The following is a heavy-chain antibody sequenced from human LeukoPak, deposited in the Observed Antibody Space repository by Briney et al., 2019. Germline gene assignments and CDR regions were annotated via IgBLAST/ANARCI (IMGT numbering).Heavy chain of an antibody. V-gene: IGHV3-23*01. D-gene: IGHD6-13*01. CDR3: AKGDIAAAADY. J-gene: IGHJ4*02. Sequence: GGSLRLSCTTSGFTFSSSAMSWVRQAPGKGLEWGSDINSSGGRTYYADSVKGRFTISRDNSKNTLCLQMNSLRAEDTAVYYCAKGDIAAAADYWGQGTLVTVSS. CDR1: GFTFSSSA. CDR2: INSSGGRT.